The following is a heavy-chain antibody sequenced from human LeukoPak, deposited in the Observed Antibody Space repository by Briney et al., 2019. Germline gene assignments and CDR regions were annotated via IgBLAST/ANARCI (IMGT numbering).Heavy chain of an antibody. CDR2: IWYDGSNK. V-gene: IGHV3-33*01. CDR3: AREEQWLVRGFDY. Sequence: PGGCLRLSCAASGFTFSSYGMHWVRQAPGKGLEWVAVIWYDGSNKYYADSVKGRFTISRDNSKNTLYLQMNSLRAEDTAVYYCAREEQWLVRGFDYWGQGTLVTVSS. J-gene: IGHJ4*02. CDR1: GFTFSSYG. D-gene: IGHD6-19*01.